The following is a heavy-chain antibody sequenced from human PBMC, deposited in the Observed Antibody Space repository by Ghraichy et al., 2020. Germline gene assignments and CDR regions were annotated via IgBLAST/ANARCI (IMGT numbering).Heavy chain of an antibody. CDR2: IYTSGST. V-gene: IGHV4-61*02. D-gene: IGHD6-13*01. CDR3: AREGSSWYGAETSDFDY. Sequence: SETLSLTCTVSGGSISSGSYYWSWIRQPAGKGLEWIGRIYTSGSTNYNPSLKSRVTISVDTSKNQFSLKLSSVTAADTAVYYCAREGSSWYGAETSDFDYWGQGTLVTVSS. J-gene: IGHJ4*02. CDR1: GGSISSGSYY.